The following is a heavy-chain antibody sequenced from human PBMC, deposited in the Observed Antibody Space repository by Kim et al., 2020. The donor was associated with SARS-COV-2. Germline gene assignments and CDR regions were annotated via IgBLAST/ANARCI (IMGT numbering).Heavy chain of an antibody. CDR1: GFTLSNYG. J-gene: IGHJ4*02. CDR3: ATADFEGQYLSSNYDY. Sequence: PGGSLRLSCAASGFTLSNYGMFWVRQAPGKGLEWVSAISRSGDDTPYADSVKGRFTISRDNSKNTLYLQMNSLPAEETAVYYCATADFEGQYLSSNYDYWGQGTLVTVSS. D-gene: IGHD2-2*01. V-gene: IGHV3-23*01. CDR2: ISRSGDDT.